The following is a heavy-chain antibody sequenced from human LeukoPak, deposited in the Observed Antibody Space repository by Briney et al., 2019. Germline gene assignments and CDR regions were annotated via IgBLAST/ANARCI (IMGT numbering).Heavy chain of an antibody. CDR1: GGSISSGGYY. D-gene: IGHD3-10*01. CDR2: IYYSGST. Sequence: SETLSLTCTVSGGSISSGGYYWSWIRQPPGKGLEWIGHIYYSGSTNYNPSLRSRVTISIDTSKKQLSLKLSSVTAADTAVYYCAREGRGLINSWFDPWGQGTLVTVSS. J-gene: IGHJ5*02. V-gene: IGHV4-61*08. CDR3: AREGRGLINSWFDP.